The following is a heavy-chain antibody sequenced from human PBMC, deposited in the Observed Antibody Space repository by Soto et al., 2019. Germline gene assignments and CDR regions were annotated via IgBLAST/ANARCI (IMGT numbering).Heavy chain of an antibody. CDR2: ITGSGDST. CDR3: AKDARYCSSANCYFDY. J-gene: IGHJ4*02. V-gene: IGHV3-23*01. CDR1: GFTSSSYV. Sequence: GGSLRLSCAASGFTSSSYVMSWVRQAPGKGLEWVPAITGSGDSTYYAGSVQGRFTISRDHSKNTLYLQMNSLRAEDTAVYYCAKDARYCSSANCYFDYWGLGTLVTVSS. D-gene: IGHD2-2*01.